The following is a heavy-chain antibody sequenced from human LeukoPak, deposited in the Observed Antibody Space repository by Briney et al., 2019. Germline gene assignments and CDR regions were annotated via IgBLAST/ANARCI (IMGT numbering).Heavy chain of an antibody. CDR3: ARQGPNFDL. Sequence: SETLSLTCTVSGGSISSYYWSWIRQPPGKGLEWIGYIYYSGSTNYNPSLKSRVTISVDTSKNQFSLKLSSVTAADTAVYYCARQGPNFDLWGRGTLVTVYS. CDR2: IYYSGST. V-gene: IGHV4-59*08. J-gene: IGHJ2*01. CDR1: GGSISSYY.